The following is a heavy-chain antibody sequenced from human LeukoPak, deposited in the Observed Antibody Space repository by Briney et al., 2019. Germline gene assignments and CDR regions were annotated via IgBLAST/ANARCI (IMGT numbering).Heavy chain of an antibody. CDR3: ARVFDSSGND. CDR1: GFSFSSYE. D-gene: IGHD3-22*01. Sequence: GGSLRLSCVASGFSFSSYEMNWVRQAPGKGLEWVSYIGISGSSISYADSVKGRFTISRDDAKNSLYLQMNSLTAADTAIYYCARVFDSSGNDWGQGTLVTVSS. V-gene: IGHV3-48*03. CDR2: IGISGSSI. J-gene: IGHJ4*02.